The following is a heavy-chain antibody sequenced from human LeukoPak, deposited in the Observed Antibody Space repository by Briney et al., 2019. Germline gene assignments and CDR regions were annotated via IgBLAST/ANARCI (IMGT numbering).Heavy chain of an antibody. V-gene: IGHV3-21*01. Sequence: GRSLRLSCAASGFTFSSYSMNWVRQAPGKGLEWVSSISSSSSYIYYADSVKGRFTISRDNAKNSLYLQMNSLRAEDTAVYYCARDRYCSGGSCYQPMDVWGQGTTVTVSS. J-gene: IGHJ6*02. CDR2: ISSSSSYI. CDR1: GFTFSSYS. CDR3: ARDRYCSGGSCYQPMDV. D-gene: IGHD2-15*01.